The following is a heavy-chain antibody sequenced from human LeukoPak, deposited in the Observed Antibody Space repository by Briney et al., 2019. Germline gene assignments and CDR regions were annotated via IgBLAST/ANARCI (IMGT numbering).Heavy chain of an antibody. CDR1: GFTFSRYA. D-gene: IGHD2-15*01. V-gene: IGHV3-23*01. CDR3: AKETVVVLAATPDAFDI. CDR2: IRGSVGYT. J-gene: IGHJ3*02. Sequence: GGSLRLSCAASGFTFSRYAMSWVRQAPGKGLEWVSGIRGSVGYTSYAYAVKGRFTLTIDNSKNTLNLQMNSLRAGDTAVYYCAKETVVVLAATPDAFDIWGQGTMVTVSS.